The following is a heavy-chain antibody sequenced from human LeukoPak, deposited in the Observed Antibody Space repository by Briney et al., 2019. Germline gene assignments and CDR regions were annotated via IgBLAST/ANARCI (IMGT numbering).Heavy chain of an antibody. CDR1: GFTFSSNN. CDR3: ARESGSPDY. V-gene: IGHV3-21*01. D-gene: IGHD3-10*01. J-gene: IGHJ4*02. CDR2: ISSSSNYI. Sequence: GGFLRLSCAASGFTFSSNNMNCVRQAPGKGLEWVSSISSSSNYIYYADSVKGRFTISRDNAKNSVYLQVNSLRAEDTALYYCARESGSPDYWGQGTLVTVSS.